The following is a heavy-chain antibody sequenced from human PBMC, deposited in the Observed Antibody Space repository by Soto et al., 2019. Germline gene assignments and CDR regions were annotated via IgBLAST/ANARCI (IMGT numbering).Heavy chain of an antibody. CDR2: ISGSGGST. J-gene: IGHJ3*02. D-gene: IGHD2-15*01. CDR3: ANLVVVVAATEDDAFDI. V-gene: IGHV3-23*01. CDR1: GFTFSSYA. Sequence: EVQLLESGGGLVQPGGSLRLSCEASGFTFSSYAMSWVRQAPGKGLEWVSAISGSGGSTYYADSVKGRFTISRDNSKNTLYLQMNSLRAEDTAVYYCANLVVVVAATEDDAFDIWGQGTMVTVSS.